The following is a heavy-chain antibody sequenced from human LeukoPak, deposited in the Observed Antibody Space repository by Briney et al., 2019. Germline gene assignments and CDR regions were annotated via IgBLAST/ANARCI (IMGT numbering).Heavy chain of an antibody. CDR3: ARISSGWYTLFDY. D-gene: IGHD6-19*01. V-gene: IGHV5-51*01. Sequence: GESLKISCKCSGYSFTCYWIGWVRQMPGKGLEWMGIIYPGDSDTRYSPSFQGQGTISADKSISTAYLQRSSLKASDTAMYYCARISSGWYTLFDYWGQGTLVTVSS. J-gene: IGHJ4*02. CDR1: GYSFTCYW. CDR2: IYPGDSDT.